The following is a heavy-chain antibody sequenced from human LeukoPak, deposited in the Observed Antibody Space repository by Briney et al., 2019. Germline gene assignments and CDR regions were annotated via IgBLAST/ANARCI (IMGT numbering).Heavy chain of an antibody. CDR1: GDSFSGISFY. V-gene: IGHV4-61*01. D-gene: IGHD3-22*01. J-gene: IGHJ4*02. CDR3: ARYYDRSGYWSTPHFDY. Sequence: SETLSLTCTVSGDSFSGISFYWSWLRQPPGKGLQYIGYIQYSGSNNYNPSLKSRVTISVDTSKNQFSLKLSSVTAADTAVYYCARYYDRSGYWSTPHFDYWGQGTLVTVSS. CDR2: IQYSGSN.